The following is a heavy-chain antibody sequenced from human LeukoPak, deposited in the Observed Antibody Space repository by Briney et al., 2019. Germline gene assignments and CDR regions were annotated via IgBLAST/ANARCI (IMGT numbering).Heavy chain of an antibody. D-gene: IGHD7-27*01. CDR1: GFTFS. CDR3: AKDGNWASVS. CDR2: IRHDGTDQ. J-gene: IGHJ5*02. Sequence: GGSLRLSCVGSGFTFSVHWVRQVPGKGLEWLTFIRHDGTDQHCADSVRGRFTISRDNSKNTVYLQMNSLRPEDTALYYCAKDGNWASVSWGQGTLVTVSS. V-gene: IGHV3-30*02.